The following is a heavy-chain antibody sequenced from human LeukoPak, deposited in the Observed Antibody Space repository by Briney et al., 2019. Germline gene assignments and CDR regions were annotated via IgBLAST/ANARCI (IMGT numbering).Heavy chain of an antibody. D-gene: IGHD4-17*01. CDR2: FDPEDGET. V-gene: IGHV1-24*01. J-gene: IGHJ4*02. Sequence: EASVKVSCXVSGYTLTELSMHWVRRALGKGLEWMGGFDPEDGETIYAQKFQGRVTMTEDTSTDTAYMELSSLRSEDTAVYYCATAPTVTTIDYWGQGTLVTVSS. CDR1: GYTLTELS. CDR3: ATAPTVTTIDY.